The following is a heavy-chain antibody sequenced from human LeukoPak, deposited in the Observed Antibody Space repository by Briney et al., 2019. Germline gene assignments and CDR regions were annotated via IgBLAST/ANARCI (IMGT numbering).Heavy chain of an antibody. J-gene: IGHJ4*02. CDR1: GFTFDDYG. D-gene: IGHD3-22*01. Sequence: GGSLRLSCAASGFTFDDYGMSWVRQAPGKGLEWVSGINWNGGSTGYADSVKGRFTISRDNAKNSLYLQMNSLRAEDTALYYCARGLSGRRYYDSSGYYPADYWEQGTLVTV. CDR3: ARGLSGRRYYDSSGYYPADY. V-gene: IGHV3-20*04. CDR2: INWNGGST.